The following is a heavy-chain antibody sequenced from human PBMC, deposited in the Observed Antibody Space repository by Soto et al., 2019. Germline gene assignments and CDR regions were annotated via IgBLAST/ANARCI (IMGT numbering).Heavy chain of an antibody. CDR3: ARRGVSGPVDY. CDR1: GGSISSSSYY. D-gene: IGHD3-10*01. CDR2: IYYSGSA. Sequence: QLQLQESGPGLVKPSETLSLTCTVSGGSISSSSYYWGWIRQPPGKGLEWIGNIYYSGSAYYNPSLKSRVTISVDMSNNICALKLSSVTAADTAVYYCARRGVSGPVDYWGQGTLVTVSS. J-gene: IGHJ4*02. V-gene: IGHV4-39*02.